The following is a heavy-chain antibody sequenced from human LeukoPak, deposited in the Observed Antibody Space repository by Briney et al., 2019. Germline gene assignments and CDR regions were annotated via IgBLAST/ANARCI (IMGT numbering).Heavy chain of an antibody. CDR1: GYTFTSYG. V-gene: IGHV1-18*01. Sequence: GASVKVSCKASGYTFTSYGISWVRQAPGQGLEWMGWISAYNGNTNYAQKLQGRVTMTTDTSTSTAYMELRSLRSDDTAVYYCARGGDLTFYDILTGTHNWFDPWGRETWSPSPQ. CDR3: ARGGDLTFYDILTGTHNWFDP. J-gene: IGHJ5*02. D-gene: IGHD3-9*01. CDR2: ISAYNGNT.